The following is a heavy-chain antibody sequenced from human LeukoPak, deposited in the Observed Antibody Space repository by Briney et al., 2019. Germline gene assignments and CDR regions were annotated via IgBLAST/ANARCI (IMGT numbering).Heavy chain of an antibody. D-gene: IGHD6-19*01. CDR2: LYSGGST. J-gene: IGHJ4*02. CDR1: GFTVSSNY. Sequence: GGSLRLSCAASGFTVSSNYMSWVRQAPGKGLEWVSVLYSGGSTYYADSVKGRFTVSRDNSKNTLYLQMNSLRAEDTAVYYCARDSSSGWYHDSWGQGTLVTVSS. V-gene: IGHV3-53*01. CDR3: ARDSSSGWYHDS.